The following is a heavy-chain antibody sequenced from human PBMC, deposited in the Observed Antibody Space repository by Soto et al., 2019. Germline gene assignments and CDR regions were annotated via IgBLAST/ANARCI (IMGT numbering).Heavy chain of an antibody. CDR2: ISYDGSNK. CDR3: AGAPARSDYFDY. Sequence: QVQLVESGGGVVQPGRSLRLSCAASGFTFSSYAMHWVRQAPGKGLEWVAVISYDGSNKYYADSVKGRFTISRDNSKNTLDLQMTSLRAEDTAVYYCAGAPARSDYFDYWGQGTLDTVSS. D-gene: IGHD6-25*01. CDR1: GFTFSSYA. J-gene: IGHJ4*02. V-gene: IGHV3-30-3*01.